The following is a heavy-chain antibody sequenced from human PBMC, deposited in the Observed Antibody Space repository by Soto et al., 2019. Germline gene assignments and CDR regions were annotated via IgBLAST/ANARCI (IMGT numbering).Heavy chain of an antibody. CDR3: AKGGRQWLVTSDFNY. J-gene: IGHJ4*02. Sequence: VQLVESGGGVVQPGRSLRLSCAASGFTFSDYAMHWVRQAPGKGLEWVAVVSHDGRNTHFADSVKGRFIISRDSSKNTVSLEMTSLRAEDTAVYYCAKGGRQWLVTSDFNYWGQGAMVTVSS. V-gene: IGHV3-30*18. D-gene: IGHD6-19*01. CDR2: VSHDGRNT. CDR1: GFTFSDYA.